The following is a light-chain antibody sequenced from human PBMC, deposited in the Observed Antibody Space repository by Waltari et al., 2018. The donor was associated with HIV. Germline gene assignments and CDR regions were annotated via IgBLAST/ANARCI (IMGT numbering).Light chain of an antibody. Sequence: QSALTQPASVSGSPGQSITISCTGAHTDIGLYNLVSWYRQHPDKAPQLVIYGVNTGPSGVSDRFSGSKSGNTASLTISSLQAEDEADYYCSSYTNSDILLFGGGTKLTVL. CDR1: HTDIGLYNL. J-gene: IGLJ2*01. CDR2: GVN. V-gene: IGLV2-14*01. CDR3: SSYTNSDILL.